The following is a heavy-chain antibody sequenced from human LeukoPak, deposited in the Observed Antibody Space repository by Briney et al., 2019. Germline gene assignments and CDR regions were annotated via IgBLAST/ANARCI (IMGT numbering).Heavy chain of an antibody. CDR1: GGSITSYY. D-gene: IGHD1-1*01. CDR2: IYYSGST. J-gene: IGHJ5*01. V-gene: IGHV4-59*01. CDR3: ARDRGLGTWFDS. Sequence: SETLSLTCTVSGGSITSYYWSWIRQPPGKGLEWIGYIYYSGSTNYNPSLESRVTISVDTSKKQFSLKLNSMTAADTAVYYCARDRGLGTWFDSWSQGILVTVSS.